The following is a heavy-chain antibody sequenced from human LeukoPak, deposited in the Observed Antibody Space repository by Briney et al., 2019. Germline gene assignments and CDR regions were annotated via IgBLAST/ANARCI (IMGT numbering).Heavy chain of an antibody. Sequence: GRSLRLSCAASGFTFSSYGMEWVRQAPGKGLEWVAVISYDGSDKNYADSVKGRFTISRDNSMDTLYLQMNSLRAEDTAVYYCARAVYRSGGYYSDYWGQGILVTVSS. D-gene: IGHD6-19*01. CDR1: GFTFSSYG. V-gene: IGHV3-30*03. J-gene: IGHJ4*02. CDR3: ARAVYRSGGYYSDY. CDR2: ISYDGSDK.